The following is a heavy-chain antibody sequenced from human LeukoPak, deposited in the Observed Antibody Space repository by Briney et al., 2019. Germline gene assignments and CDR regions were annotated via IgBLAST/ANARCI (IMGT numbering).Heavy chain of an antibody. J-gene: IGHJ4*02. CDR1: EFSLSNSD. CDR3: AKGAYDYIEMGYFDY. D-gene: IGHD5-12*01. CDR2: IIASSGST. Sequence: GGSRRLSCAASEFSLSNSDMGWVRQAPGKGLEWVSLIIASSGSTIYADSVKGRFTISRDNSKNTLYLQMNSLRAEDTAVYYCAKGAYDYIEMGYFDYWGQGALVTVSS. V-gene: IGHV3-23*01.